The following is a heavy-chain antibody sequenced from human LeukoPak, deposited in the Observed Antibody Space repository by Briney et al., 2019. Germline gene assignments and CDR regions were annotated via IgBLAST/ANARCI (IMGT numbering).Heavy chain of an antibody. J-gene: IGHJ3*02. CDR3: ARDLEQQLVLSAFDI. Sequence: GGSLRLSCAASGFTFGSYAMHWVRQAPGKGLEWVAVISYDGSNKYYADSVKGRFTISRDNSKNTLYLQMNSLRAEDTAVYYCARDLEQQLVLSAFDIWGQGTMVTVSS. CDR1: GFTFGSYA. V-gene: IGHV3-30-3*01. CDR2: ISYDGSNK. D-gene: IGHD6-13*01.